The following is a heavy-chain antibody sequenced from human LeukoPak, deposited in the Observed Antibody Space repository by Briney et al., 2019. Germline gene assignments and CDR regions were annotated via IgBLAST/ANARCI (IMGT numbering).Heavy chain of an antibody. CDR1: GYTFTSYG. D-gene: IGHD3-9*01. Sequence: ASVKVSCTASGYTFTSYGISWVRQAPGQGLEWMGWISGYNGNTNYAQKFQGRVTMTTDTSTNTAYMELRSLRSDDTAVYYCTREATGYSWFDPWGQGTLVTASS. CDR3: TREATGYSWFDP. V-gene: IGHV1-18*01. CDR2: ISGYNGNT. J-gene: IGHJ5*02.